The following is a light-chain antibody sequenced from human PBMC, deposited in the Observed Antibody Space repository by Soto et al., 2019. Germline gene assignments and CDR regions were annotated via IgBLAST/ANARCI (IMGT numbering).Light chain of an antibody. CDR3: QQRSNWPT. V-gene: IGKV3-11*01. Sequence: EIVLTQSPATLSVSPGERATLSCRASQSVSSYLAWYQQKPGQAPRLLIYDASNRATGIPARFSGSGSGTDFTLTISSLEPEDFAVYYCQQRSNWPTFGGGTKVDI. J-gene: IGKJ4*01. CDR2: DAS. CDR1: QSVSSY.